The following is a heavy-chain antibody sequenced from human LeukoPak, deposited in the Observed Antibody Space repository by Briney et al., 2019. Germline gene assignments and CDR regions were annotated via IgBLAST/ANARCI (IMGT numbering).Heavy chain of an antibody. J-gene: IGHJ4*02. D-gene: IGHD1-26*01. Sequence: GGSLRLSCAASGLTFSSHWMHWVRQAPGKGLVWVSRITNDGSSATYADSVKGRFTISRDNARNSVYLQMNSLRVEDTAVYYCARDPVEWELLLDCWGQGTLVTVSS. CDR1: GLTFSSHW. CDR2: ITNDGSSA. CDR3: ARDPVEWELLLDC. V-gene: IGHV3-74*01.